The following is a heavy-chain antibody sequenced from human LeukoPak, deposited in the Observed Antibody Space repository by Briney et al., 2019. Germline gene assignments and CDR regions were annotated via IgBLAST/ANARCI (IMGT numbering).Heavy chain of an antibody. CDR1: GVSISSYY. J-gene: IGHJ6*03. CDR3: ARLKFYDSTGYSPGHYMDV. D-gene: IGHD3-22*01. Sequence: SETLSLTCTVSGVSISSYYWSWIRQPAGKGLEWIGRLYPGVSTNYNPSLKSRVTMSVDTSKNQFALKLSAVTAADTAVYYCARLKFYDSTGYSPGHYMDVWGKGTTVTVSS. V-gene: IGHV4-4*07. CDR2: LYPGVST.